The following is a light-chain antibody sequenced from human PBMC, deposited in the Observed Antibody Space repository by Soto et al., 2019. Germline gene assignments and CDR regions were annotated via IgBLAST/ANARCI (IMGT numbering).Light chain of an antibody. CDR2: DAS. CDR1: QSVSSY. CDR3: QQRSNWPLT. Sequence: EIVLTQSPATLSLSPGERATLSCRASQSVSSYLAWYQQKPGQAPRLLIYDASNRDTGIPARFSGSGCGTDFSRTISSLEPEDLAVYYCQQRSNWPLTFGGGTKVEIK. V-gene: IGKV3-11*01. J-gene: IGKJ4*01.